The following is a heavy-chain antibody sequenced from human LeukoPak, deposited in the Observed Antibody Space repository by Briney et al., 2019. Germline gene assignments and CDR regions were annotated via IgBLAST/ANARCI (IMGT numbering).Heavy chain of an antibody. CDR1: GGTFSSYA. D-gene: IGHD3-22*01. J-gene: IGHJ4*02. CDR2: IIPLFGTA. V-gene: IGHV1-69*01. Sequence: ASVKVSCKASGGTFSSYAISWVRQAPGQGLEWMGGIIPLFGTANYAQKFQGRVTITADESTSTAYMELSSLRSEDTAVYYCARKTYYYDSSGYGYYFDSWGQGTLVTVSS. CDR3: ARKTYYYDSSGYGYYFDS.